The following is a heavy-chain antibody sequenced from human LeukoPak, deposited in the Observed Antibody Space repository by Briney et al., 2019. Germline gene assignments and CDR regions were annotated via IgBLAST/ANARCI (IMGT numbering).Heavy chain of an antibody. D-gene: IGHD4-17*01. CDR3: ARASFTYGDYGDSWFDP. CDR1: GFSFTSYE. CDR2: ISYDAKNK. J-gene: IGHJ5*02. V-gene: IGHV3-30*04. Sequence: GGSLRLSCAASGFSFTSYEMHWVRQAPGKGLEWVAVISYDAKNKNYADSVKGRFTISRDNFMNMLYLQMNSLRVEDTAVYYCARASFTYGDYGDSWFDPWGQGTLVTVSS.